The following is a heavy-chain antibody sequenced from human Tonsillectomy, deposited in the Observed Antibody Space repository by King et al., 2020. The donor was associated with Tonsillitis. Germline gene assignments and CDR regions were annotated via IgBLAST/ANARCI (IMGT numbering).Heavy chain of an antibody. CDR1: GFTFSNHH. J-gene: IGHJ3*02. CDR2: ISTTSNYK. V-gene: IGHV3-21*01. Sequence: VQLVESGGGLVKPGGALRLSCATSGFTFSNHHMNWVRQAPGEGLEWVSSISTTSNYKYYADSVKGRFTISRDNAKKSVFLQMNSLRAEDAAVYYCAKDKGAGVYDSSRGAFDIWGQGTMVTVSP. CDR3: AKDKGAGVYDSSRGAFDI. D-gene: IGHD6-13*01.